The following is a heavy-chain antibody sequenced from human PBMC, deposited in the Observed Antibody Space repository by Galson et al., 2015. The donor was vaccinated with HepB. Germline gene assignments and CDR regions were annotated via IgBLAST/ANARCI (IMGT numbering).Heavy chain of an antibody. Sequence: TLSLTCAVSGGSISSGGYSWSWIRQPPGKGLEWIGYIYHSGSTYYNPSLKSRVTISVDRSKNQFSLKLSSVTAADTAVYYCAREVYCSSTSCSTRGWFDPWGQGTLVTVSS. D-gene: IGHD2-2*01. CDR2: IYHSGST. J-gene: IGHJ5*02. CDR3: AREVYCSSTSCSTRGWFDP. V-gene: IGHV4-30-2*01. CDR1: GGSISSGGYS.